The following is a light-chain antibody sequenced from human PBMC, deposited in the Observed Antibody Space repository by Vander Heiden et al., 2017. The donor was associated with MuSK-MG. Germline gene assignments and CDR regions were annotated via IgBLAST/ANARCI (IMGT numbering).Light chain of an antibody. CDR3: QHYGYPRYT. CDR1: QSVNTNH. V-gene: IGKV3-20*01. J-gene: IGKJ3*01. CDR2: GAF. Sequence: SQSVNTNHCAWYQQKPGQAIRILIDGAFSRATGIPDRGSGRGSRTDCITIISRVEAEDVEVYYRQHYGYPRYTFGPGTKVEIK.